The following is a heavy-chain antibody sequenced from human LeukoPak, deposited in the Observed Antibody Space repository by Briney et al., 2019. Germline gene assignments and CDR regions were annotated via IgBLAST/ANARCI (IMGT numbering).Heavy chain of an antibody. D-gene: IGHD3-10*01. CDR2: ISGSGGST. CDR3: AKDWSYYGSGSYYFPGNWFDP. J-gene: IGHJ5*02. Sequence: GGPLRLSCAASGFTFSSYAMSWVRQAPGKGLEWVSAISGSGGSTYYADSVKGRFTISRDNSRNTLYLQMNSLRAEGTAVYYCAKDWSYYGSGSYYFPGNWFDPWGQGTLVTVSS. V-gene: IGHV3-23*01. CDR1: GFTFSSYA.